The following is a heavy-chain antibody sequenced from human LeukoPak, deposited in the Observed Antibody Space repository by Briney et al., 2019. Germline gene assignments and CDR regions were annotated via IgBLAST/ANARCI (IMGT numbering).Heavy chain of an antibody. J-gene: IGHJ3*02. Sequence: GGSLRLSCAASGFTFSSYSMDWVRQAPGKGLEWVSSISSSSSYIYYADSVKGRFTISRDNAKNSLYLQMNSLRAEDTAVYYCARSETDAFDIWGQGTMVTVSS. CDR3: ARSETDAFDI. V-gene: IGHV3-21*01. CDR2: ISSSSSYI. CDR1: GFTFSSYS.